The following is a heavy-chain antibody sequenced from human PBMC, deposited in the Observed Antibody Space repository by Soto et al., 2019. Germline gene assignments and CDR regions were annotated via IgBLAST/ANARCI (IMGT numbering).Heavy chain of an antibody. CDR2: INHSGST. CDR3: ARAAPRYCSGGSCYSGMDY. V-gene: IGHV4-34*01. Sequence: QVQLQQWGAGLLKPSETLSLTCAVYGGSFSGYYWSWIRQPPGKGLEWIGEINHSGSTNYNPSLKSRVTISADTSKNQFSLKLSSVTAAGTAVYYCARAAPRYCSGGSCYSGMDYWGQGTLVTVSS. J-gene: IGHJ4*02. D-gene: IGHD2-15*01. CDR1: GGSFSGYY.